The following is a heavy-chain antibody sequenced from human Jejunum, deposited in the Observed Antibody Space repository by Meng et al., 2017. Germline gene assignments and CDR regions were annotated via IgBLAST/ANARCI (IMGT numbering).Heavy chain of an antibody. V-gene: IGHV3-74*01. CDR3: ARGPKDSSGYYFPGDS. CDR2: INSDGRST. CDR1: GFTFSTYW. D-gene: IGHD3-22*01. Sequence: GESLKISCAASGFTFSTYWMHWVRQAPGKGLVWVSRINSDGRSTTYADSVKGRFTISRDNAKSTLYLQMTSLRAEDTAVYYCARGPKDSSGYYFPGDSWGQGTLVTVSS. J-gene: IGHJ4*02.